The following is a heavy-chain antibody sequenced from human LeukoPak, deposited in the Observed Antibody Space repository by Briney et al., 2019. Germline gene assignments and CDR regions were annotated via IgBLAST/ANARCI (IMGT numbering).Heavy chain of an antibody. D-gene: IGHD3-22*01. Sequence: GGSLRLSCAASEFTFSTYSMNWVRQAPGKGLEWVSYISSSSSTIYYADSVRGRFTISRDNAKNSLYLQMNSLRAEDTAVYYCARVGGYYDSSGYPEQVDYWGQGTLVTVSS. CDR2: ISSSSSTI. J-gene: IGHJ4*02. CDR3: ARVGGYYDSSGYPEQVDY. V-gene: IGHV3-48*01. CDR1: EFTFSTYS.